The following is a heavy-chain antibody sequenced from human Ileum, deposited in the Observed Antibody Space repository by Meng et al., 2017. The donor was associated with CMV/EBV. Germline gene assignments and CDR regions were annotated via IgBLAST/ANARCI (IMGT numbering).Heavy chain of an antibody. D-gene: IGHD3-10*01. CDR2: ISYGETT. J-gene: IGHJ4*02. CDR1: GGSMSYISFS. V-gene: IGHV4-39*07. CDR3: VTVRPSGDLFFDY. Sequence: GSLRLSCTVSGGSMSYISFSWGWIRQPPVKGLEWIGSISYGETTYYTSSLKSRVTISIDPSKSQFSLRLASVTATDTAVYFCVTVRPSGDLFFDYWGQGRLVTVSS.